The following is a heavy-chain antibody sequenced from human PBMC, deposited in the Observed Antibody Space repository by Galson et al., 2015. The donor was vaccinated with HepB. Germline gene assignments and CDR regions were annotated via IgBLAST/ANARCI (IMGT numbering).Heavy chain of an antibody. CDR3: ARDCSSATCLYGMDV. J-gene: IGHJ6*02. Sequence: SVKVSCKGSGYTFNTYAYSWVRQAPGQGLECMGWISANSGYTNYAQKLTGRVTMNTDTSTSTAFMELRSLRSDDTAVYYCARDCSSATCLYGMDVWGQGTTVTVSS. V-gene: IGHV1-18*04. CDR1: GYTFNTYA. CDR2: ISANSGYT. D-gene: IGHD2-2*01.